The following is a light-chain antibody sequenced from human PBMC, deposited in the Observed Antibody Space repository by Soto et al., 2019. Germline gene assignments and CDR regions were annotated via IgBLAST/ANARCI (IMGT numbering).Light chain of an antibody. J-gene: IGKJ5*01. CDR2: GAS. V-gene: IGKV3-20*01. CDR1: QSVGSN. Sequence: EIVLTQSPGTLSLSPGERATLSCRASQSVGSNLAWYHQKPGQAPSLLIYGASTRAAGIPARFSGSGSGTEFTLTISRLEPEDFAMYYCQQYGNSPITFGQGTRLEIK. CDR3: QQYGNSPIT.